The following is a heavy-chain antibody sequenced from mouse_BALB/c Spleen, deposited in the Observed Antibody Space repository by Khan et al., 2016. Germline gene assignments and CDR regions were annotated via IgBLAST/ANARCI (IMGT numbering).Heavy chain of an antibody. CDR2: IRSKSNNYAT. CDR3: VRQRLLTPYWYFDV. CDR1: GFTFNTYA. J-gene: IGHJ1*01. D-gene: IGHD1-1*01. V-gene: IGHV10-1*02. Sequence: EVQLVESGGGLVQPKGSLKLSCAASGFTFNTYAMNWVRQAPGKGLEWVARIRSKSNNYATYYADSVKDRFTISRDDSQSMLYLQMNNLKTEDTSWYYCVRQRLLTPYWYFDVWGAGTTVTVSS.